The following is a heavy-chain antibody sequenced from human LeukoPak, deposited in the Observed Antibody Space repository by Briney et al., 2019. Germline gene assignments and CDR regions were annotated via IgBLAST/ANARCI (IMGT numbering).Heavy chain of an antibody. D-gene: IGHD1-26*01. CDR2: IKPDGSER. J-gene: IGHJ4*02. CDR3: ARERGSYQGGYFGY. Sequence: QPGGSLRLSCVASGFTLSNYWMSWVRQAPGKGLEWVANIKPDGSERYYVDSVKGRFTISRDNSKNTLYLQMNSLRAEDTAVYYCARERGSYQGGYFGYWGQGTLVTISS. V-gene: IGHV3-7*01. CDR1: GFTLSNYW.